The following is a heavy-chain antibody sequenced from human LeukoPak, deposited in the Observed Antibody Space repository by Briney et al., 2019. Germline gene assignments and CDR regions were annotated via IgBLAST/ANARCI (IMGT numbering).Heavy chain of an antibody. CDR2: ISYDGVDT. CDR3: AKVAGWDIDY. V-gene: IGHV3-30*18. CDR1: GFSFSTYG. D-gene: IGHD6-19*01. J-gene: IGHJ4*02. Sequence: PGGSLRLSCAASGFSFSTYGMHWVRQAPGKGLEWVAVISYDGVDTYYGDSVKGRFTISRDNSKNMLSLQMNSLRPEDTAVYNCAKVAGWDIDYWGQGTLVTVSS.